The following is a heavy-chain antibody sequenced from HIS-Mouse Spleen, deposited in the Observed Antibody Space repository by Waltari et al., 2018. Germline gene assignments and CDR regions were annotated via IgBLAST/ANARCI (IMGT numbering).Heavy chain of an antibody. D-gene: IGHD1-7*01. CDR1: GFTFSSYA. J-gene: IGHJ3*02. CDR2: ISYDGSNK. V-gene: IGHV3-30*04. Sequence: QVQLVESGGGVVQPGRSLRLSCAASGFTFSSYAMPWVRQAPGKGLEWVAVISYDGSNKYYADSVKGRFTISRDNSKNTLYLQMNSLRAEDTAVYYCARALYNWNYVDAFDIWGQGTMVTVSS. CDR3: ARALYNWNYVDAFDI.